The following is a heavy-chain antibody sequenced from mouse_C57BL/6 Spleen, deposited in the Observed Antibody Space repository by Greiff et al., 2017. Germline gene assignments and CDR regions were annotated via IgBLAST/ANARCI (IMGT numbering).Heavy chain of an antibody. CDR3: TRDKGDY. Sequence: EVKLVESGAGLVKPGGSLKLSCAASGFTFSSYAMSWVRQTPEERLEWVAYISSGSDYIYYADTVKGRVTISRDNARNTLYLQMSSVKSEDTAVYYCTRDKGDYWGQGTTLTVSS. D-gene: IGHD1-3*01. J-gene: IGHJ2*01. CDR2: ISSGSDYI. V-gene: IGHV5-9-1*02. CDR1: GFTFSSYA.